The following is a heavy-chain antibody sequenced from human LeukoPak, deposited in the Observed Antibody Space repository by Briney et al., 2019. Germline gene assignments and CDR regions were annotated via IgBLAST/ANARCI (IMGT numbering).Heavy chain of an antibody. V-gene: IGHV3-30-3*01. CDR3: ARDILAGTGGDY. CDR1: GFTFSFYT. Sequence: GRSLRLSCAPSGFTFSFYTMQWVRHAPGKGQEWVGVTSYDGINKYYAASVKGRFTLSRDNSKNMFYLQMNSLRPDDTAVYYFARDILAGTGGDYCGHRNLGTVSS. CDR2: TSYDGINK. D-gene: IGHD6-13*01. J-gene: IGHJ4*03.